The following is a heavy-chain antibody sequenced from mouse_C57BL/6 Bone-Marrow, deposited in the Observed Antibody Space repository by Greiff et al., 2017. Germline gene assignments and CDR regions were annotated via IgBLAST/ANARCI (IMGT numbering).Heavy chain of an antibody. J-gene: IGHJ2*01. CDR3: ARNGYYSYYCDY. Sequence: QVQLQQSGAELARPGASVKLSCKAPGYTFTSYGISWVKQRTGQGLEWIGEIYPRSGNTYYNEKFKGKATLTADKSSSTAYMELRSLTSEDYAVYFCARNGYYSYYCDYWGQGTTLTVSS. V-gene: IGHV1-81*01. CDR2: IYPRSGNT. D-gene: IGHD2-3*01. CDR1: GYTFTSYG.